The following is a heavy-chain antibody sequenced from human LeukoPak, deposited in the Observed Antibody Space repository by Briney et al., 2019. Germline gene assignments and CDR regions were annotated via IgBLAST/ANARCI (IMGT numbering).Heavy chain of an antibody. CDR1: GGSISSSSYY. J-gene: IGHJ6*03. D-gene: IGHD2-2*01. V-gene: IGHV4-39*01. CDR2: IHYSGST. CDR3: ATRVVPGYYMDV. Sequence: SETLSLTCTVSGGSISSSSYYWGWIRQPPGKGLEWIGSIHYSGSTYYNPSLKSRVTISVDTSKNQFSLKLSSVTAADTAVYYCATRVVPGYYMDVWGKGTAVTVSS.